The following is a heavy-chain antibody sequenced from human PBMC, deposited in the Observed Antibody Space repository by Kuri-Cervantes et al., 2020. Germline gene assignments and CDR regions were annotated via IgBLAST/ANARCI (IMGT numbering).Heavy chain of an antibody. CDR1: GYTFTSYD. V-gene: IGHV1-69*06. D-gene: IGHD5-12*01. J-gene: IGHJ4*02. Sequence: SVKVSCKASGYTFTSYDINWVRQAPGQGLEWMGGIIPIFGTANYAQKFQGRVTITADKSTSTAYMELSSLRSEDTAVYYCASTTPYLYGLHYWGQGTLVTVSS. CDR2: IIPIFGTA. CDR3: ASTTPYLYGLHY.